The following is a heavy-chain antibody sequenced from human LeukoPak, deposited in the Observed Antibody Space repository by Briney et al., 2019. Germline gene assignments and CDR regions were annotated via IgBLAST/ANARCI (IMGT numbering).Heavy chain of an antibody. CDR2: INHSGST. J-gene: IGHJ6*02. D-gene: IGHD5-18*01. Sequence: SETLSLTCAVYGGSFSGYYWSWIRQPPGKGLEWIGEINHSGSTNYNPSLKSRVTISVDTSKNQFSLKLSSVTAADTAVYYCARDMGRGYSYGPDYYYYGMDVWGQGTTVTVSS. CDR1: GGSFSGYY. CDR3: ARDMGRGYSYGPDYYYYGMDV. V-gene: IGHV4-34*01.